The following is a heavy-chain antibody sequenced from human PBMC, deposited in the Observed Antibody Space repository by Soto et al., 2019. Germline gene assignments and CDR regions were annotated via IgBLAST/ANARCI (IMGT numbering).Heavy chain of an antibody. CDR2: IYYSGST. Sequence: SETLSLTCTDSGGSISSSSYYWGWIRQPPGKGLEWIGSIYYSGSTYYNPSLKSRVTISVDTSKNQFSLKLSSVTAADTAVYYCARPLYQTDWFDPWGQGTLVTVSS. D-gene: IGHD2-8*01. V-gene: IGHV4-39*01. CDR1: GGSISSSSYY. CDR3: ARPLYQTDWFDP. J-gene: IGHJ5*02.